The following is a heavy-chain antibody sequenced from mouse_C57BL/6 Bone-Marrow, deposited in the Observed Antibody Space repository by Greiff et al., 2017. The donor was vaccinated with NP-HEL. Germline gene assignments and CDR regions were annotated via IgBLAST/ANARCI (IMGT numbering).Heavy chain of an antibody. CDR1: GFNITDDY. CDR3: TPLYYYGSSDHGYFDV. V-gene: IGHV14-4*01. D-gene: IGHD1-1*01. CDR2: IDPENGDT. Sequence: VQLQQSGAELVRPGASVTLSCTASGFNITDDYMHWVKQRPEQGLVWIGWIDPENGDTEYASKFQGKATITADTSSNPAYLQLSSLTSEDTAVYYCTPLYYYGSSDHGYFDVGGTGTTVTVSS. J-gene: IGHJ1*03.